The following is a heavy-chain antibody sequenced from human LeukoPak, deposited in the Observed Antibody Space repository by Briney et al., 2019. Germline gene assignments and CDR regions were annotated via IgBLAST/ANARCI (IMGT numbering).Heavy chain of an antibody. J-gene: IGHJ3*02. CDR3: ARNLWFGESSDAFYI. CDR1: VGSFSGYY. CDR2: IYYSGNT. Sequence: SETPSLTCAVYVGSFSGYYWSWIRQPPGKGLEWIGYIYYSGNTNYNPSLKSRVSISVDTSKNQFSLRLTSVTAADTAVYYCARNLWFGESSDAFYIWGQGTMVTVSS. V-gene: IGHV4-59*01. D-gene: IGHD3-10*01.